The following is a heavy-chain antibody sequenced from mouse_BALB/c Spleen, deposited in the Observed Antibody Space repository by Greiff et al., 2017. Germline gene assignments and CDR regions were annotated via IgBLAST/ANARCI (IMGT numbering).Heavy chain of an antibody. J-gene: IGHJ4*01. CDR3: ARGDGYDGYAMDY. Sequence: QVQLKESGAELVRPGTSVKVSCKASGYAFTNYLIEWVKQRPGQGLEWIGVINPGSGGTNYNEKFKGKATLTADKSSSTAYMQLSSLTSDDSAVYVCARGDGYDGYAMDYWGQGTSVTVSS. CDR1: GYAFTNYL. D-gene: IGHD2-2*01. V-gene: IGHV1-54*01. CDR2: INPGSGGT.